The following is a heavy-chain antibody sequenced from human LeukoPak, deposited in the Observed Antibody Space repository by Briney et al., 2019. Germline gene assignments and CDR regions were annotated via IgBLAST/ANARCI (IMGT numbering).Heavy chain of an antibody. D-gene: IGHD6-19*01. CDR2: ISGSGGTT. Sequence: PGRSLRLSCAASGFTFDDYAMHWVRQAPGKGLEWVSAISGSGGTTYYADSVKGRFTISRDNSKNTLYLQMNSLRAEDTAIYYCAKGYSSGWSPFDYWGQGTLATVSS. V-gene: IGHV3-23*01. CDR1: GFTFDDYA. J-gene: IGHJ4*02. CDR3: AKGYSSGWSPFDY.